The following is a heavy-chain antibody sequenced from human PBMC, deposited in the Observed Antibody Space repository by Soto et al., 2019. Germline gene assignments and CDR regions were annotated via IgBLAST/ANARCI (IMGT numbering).Heavy chain of an antibody. D-gene: IGHD2-21*02. CDR1: GGTFSSNT. V-gene: IGHV1-69*06. Sequence: QVRLVQSGAEVKKLGSSVKISCRASGGTFSSNTINWVRQAAGQGLEGMGGIIPLFGTANYAEKFQGRLTITADKSTNTEYMELRSLRSDDTAVYYCVSKAACCGDCYALDSWGQGTLVTVSS. CDR2: IIPLFGTA. CDR3: VSKAACCGDCYALDS. J-gene: IGHJ4*02.